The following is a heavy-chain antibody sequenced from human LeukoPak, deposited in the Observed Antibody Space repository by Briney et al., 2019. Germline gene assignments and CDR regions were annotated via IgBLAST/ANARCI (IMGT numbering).Heavy chain of an antibody. Sequence: GASVKVSCKASGFTFTSSAVQWVRQARGQRLEWIGWIVVGSGNTNYAQKFQERVTITRDMSTSTAYMELSSLRSEDTAVYYCAADILYSYAFDYWGQGTLVTVSP. CDR3: AADILYSYAFDY. J-gene: IGHJ4*02. CDR2: IVVGSGNT. CDR1: GFTFTSSA. V-gene: IGHV1-58*01. D-gene: IGHD5-18*01.